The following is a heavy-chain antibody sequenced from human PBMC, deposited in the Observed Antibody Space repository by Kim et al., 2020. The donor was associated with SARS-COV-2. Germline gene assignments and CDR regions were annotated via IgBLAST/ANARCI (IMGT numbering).Heavy chain of an antibody. Sequence: SETLSLTCTVSGGSISSYYWSWIRQPPGKGLEWIGYIYYSGSTNYNPSLKSRVTISVDTSKNQFSLKLSSVTAADTAVYYCARGEVMGCSSTSCPGWFDPWGQGTLVTVSS. CDR3: ARGEVMGCSSTSCPGWFDP. D-gene: IGHD2-2*01. V-gene: IGHV4-59*01. J-gene: IGHJ5*02. CDR1: GGSISSYY. CDR2: IYYSGST.